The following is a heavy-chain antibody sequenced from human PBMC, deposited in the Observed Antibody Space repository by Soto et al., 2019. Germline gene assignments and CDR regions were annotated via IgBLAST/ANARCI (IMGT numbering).Heavy chain of an antibody. J-gene: IGHJ5*02. CDR3: ARGQRCSGGSCYSPGLSWFDP. CDR2: INHSGST. D-gene: IGHD2-15*01. V-gene: IGHV4-34*01. Sequence: PSETLSLTCAVYGGSFSGYYWSWIRQPPGKGLEWIGEINHSGSTNYNPSLKSRVTISVDTSKNQFSLKLSSVTAADTAVYYCARGQRCSGGSCYSPGLSWFDPWGQGTLVTVSS. CDR1: GGSFSGYY.